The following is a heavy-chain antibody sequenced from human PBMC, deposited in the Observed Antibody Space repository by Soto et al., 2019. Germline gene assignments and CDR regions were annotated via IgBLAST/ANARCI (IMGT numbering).Heavy chain of an antibody. D-gene: IGHD3-22*01. CDR2: ISYDGSKK. Sequence: QVQLVESGGGVVQPGRSLTLSCAASEFTFSSYGIHWVRQAPGKGLEWVAVISYDGSKKQYADSVKGGFTISRDNSKNTLHLQMNSLRAEDTAVYYCAKDTYYHDTTGYYVFDYWGQGTLVTVSS. CDR3: AKDTYYHDTTGYYVFDY. CDR1: EFTFSSYG. J-gene: IGHJ4*02. V-gene: IGHV3-30*18.